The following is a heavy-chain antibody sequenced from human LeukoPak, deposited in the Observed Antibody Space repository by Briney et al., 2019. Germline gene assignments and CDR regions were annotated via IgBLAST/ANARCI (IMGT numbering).Heavy chain of an antibody. CDR3: AKDQKSIAATGYDY. CDR1: GFTFRSYG. V-gene: IGHV3-23*01. D-gene: IGHD6-13*01. J-gene: IGHJ4*02. CDR2: IGSGGTT. Sequence: PGGSLRLSCAASGFTFRSYGMSWVRQAPGMGLEWVSAIGSGGTTQYADSVKGRFTISRDNSKNTLFLQMNSLRADDTAVYFCAKDQKSIAATGYDYWGQGTLVTVSS.